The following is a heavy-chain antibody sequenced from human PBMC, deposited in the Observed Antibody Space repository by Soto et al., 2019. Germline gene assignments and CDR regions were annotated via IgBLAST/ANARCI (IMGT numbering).Heavy chain of an antibody. CDR2: IYSGGST. CDR1: GFTVSSNY. CDR3: ATAYYYGSGSLGPNYYYGMDV. D-gene: IGHD3-10*01. V-gene: IGHV3-53*04. J-gene: IGHJ6*02. Sequence: GGSLRLSCAASGFTVSSNYMSWVRQAPGKGLEWVSVIYSGGSTYYADSVKGRFTISRHNSKNTLYLQMNSLRAEDTAVYYCATAYYYGSGSLGPNYYYGMDVWGQGTTVTVSS.